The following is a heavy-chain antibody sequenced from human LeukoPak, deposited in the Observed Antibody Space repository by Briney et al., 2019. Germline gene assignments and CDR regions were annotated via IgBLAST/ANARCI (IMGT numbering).Heavy chain of an antibody. V-gene: IGHV3-48*04. CDR2: ISSSGSTI. CDR3: ARWEMGPYYFDY. J-gene: IGHJ4*02. D-gene: IGHD5-24*01. Sequence: GGSLRLSCAASGFTFSSYAMHWVRQAPGKGLEWVSYISSSGSTIYYADSVKGRFTISRHNAKNSLYLQMNSLRAEDTAVYYCARWEMGPYYFDYWGQGTLVTVSS. CDR1: GFTFSSYA.